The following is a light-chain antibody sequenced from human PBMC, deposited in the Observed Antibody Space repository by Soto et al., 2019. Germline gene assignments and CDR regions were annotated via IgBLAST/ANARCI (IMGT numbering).Light chain of an antibody. V-gene: IGKV3-11*01. CDR2: DAS. CDR3: QQRSNWPIT. CDR1: QSVSTY. Sequence: IVLTQSPCTLSLSPGERATLSCRASQSVSTYLAWYQQKPGQAPRLLIYDASNRATGIPARFSGSGSGTDFTLTISSLEPEDFAVYYCQQRSNWPITFGQGTRLEIK. J-gene: IGKJ5*01.